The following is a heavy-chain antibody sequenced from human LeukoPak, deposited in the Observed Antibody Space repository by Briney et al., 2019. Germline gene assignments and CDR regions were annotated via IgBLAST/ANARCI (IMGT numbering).Heavy chain of an antibody. CDR1: GFTFSSYW. CDR2: IKQDGSEK. D-gene: IGHD6-19*01. J-gene: IGHJ6*02. Sequence: GGSLRLSCAASGFTFSSYWMSWVRQAAGKGLEWVANIKQDGSEKYYVDSVKGRFSISRDSAKNSLYLQMNSLRAEDTAVYYCARDRGQWLVSNYYYYGIDVWGQGTTVTVSS. V-gene: IGHV3-7*01. CDR3: ARDRGQWLVSNYYYYGIDV.